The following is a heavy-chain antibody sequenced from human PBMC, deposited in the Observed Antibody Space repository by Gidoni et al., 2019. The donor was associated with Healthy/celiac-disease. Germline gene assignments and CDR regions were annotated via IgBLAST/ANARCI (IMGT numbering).Heavy chain of an antibody. CDR2: ISGSGGST. V-gene: IGHV3-23*01. CDR1: GFTFSSYA. Sequence: EVQLLESGGGLVQPGGSLRLSCAASGFTFSSYAMSWVRQAPGKGLEWVSAISGSGGSTYYADSVKGRFTISRDNSKNTLYLQMNSLRAEDTAVYYCAKDRRSGYFDVVGFFDYWGQGTLVTVSS. J-gene: IGHJ4*02. D-gene: IGHD3-22*01. CDR3: AKDRRSGYFDVVGFFDY.